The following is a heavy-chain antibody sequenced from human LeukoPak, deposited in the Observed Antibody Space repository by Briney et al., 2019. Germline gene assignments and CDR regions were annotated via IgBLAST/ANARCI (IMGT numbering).Heavy chain of an antibody. V-gene: IGHV1-2*02. CDR2: INPNSGGT. CDR3: ARSAKRKLSGTTLNWFAP. Sequence: GASVTVSCQASGYTFTAYYMHWVRQAPGQGLEWMGWINPNSGGTNYAQKFQGRVTMTRDTSISTAYMELSRLRSDDTAVYYCARSAKRKLSGTTLNWFAPSGQGTLVTVSS. CDR1: GYTFTAYY. D-gene: IGHD1-1*01. J-gene: IGHJ5*02.